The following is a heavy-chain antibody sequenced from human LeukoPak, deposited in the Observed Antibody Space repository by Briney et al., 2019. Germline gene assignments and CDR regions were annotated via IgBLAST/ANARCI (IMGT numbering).Heavy chain of an antibody. Sequence: ASVKVSCKASGYTFTSYAMHWVRQAPGQRLEWMGWINAGNGNTKYSQEFQGRVTITRDTSASTAYMELSSLRSEDMAVYYCARDPGGQQLAFDYWGQGTLVTVSS. CDR2: INAGNGNT. CDR1: GYTFTSYA. D-gene: IGHD6-13*01. J-gene: IGHJ4*02. V-gene: IGHV1-3*03. CDR3: ARDPGGQQLAFDY.